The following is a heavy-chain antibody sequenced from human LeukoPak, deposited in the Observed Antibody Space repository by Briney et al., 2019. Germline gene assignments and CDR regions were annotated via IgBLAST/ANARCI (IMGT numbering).Heavy chain of an antibody. J-gene: IGHJ4*02. Sequence: RASVKVSCKASGYTFTSYYMHWVRQAPGQGLEWMGIINPSGGSTSYAQKFQGRVTMTRDMSTSTVYMELSSLRSEDTAVYYCARVFGEAARYNPAHYFDYWGQGTLVTVSS. CDR3: ARVFGEAARYNPAHYFDY. CDR2: INPSGGST. V-gene: IGHV1-46*01. CDR1: GYTFTSYY. D-gene: IGHD6-6*01.